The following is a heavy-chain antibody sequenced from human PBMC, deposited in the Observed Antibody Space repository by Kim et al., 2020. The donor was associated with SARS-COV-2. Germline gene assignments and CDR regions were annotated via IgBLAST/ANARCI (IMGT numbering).Heavy chain of an antibody. V-gene: IGHV1-24*01. J-gene: IGHJ4*02. CDR3: ATDGYGG. D-gene: IGHD1-26*01. Sequence: DGETIYAQKFQGRVTMTEDTSTDTAYMELSSLRSEDTAVYYCATDGYGGWGQGTLVTVSS. CDR2: DGET.